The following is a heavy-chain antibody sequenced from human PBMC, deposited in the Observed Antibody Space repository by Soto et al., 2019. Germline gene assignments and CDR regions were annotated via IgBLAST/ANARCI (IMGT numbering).Heavy chain of an antibody. CDR1: GFTFSYYT. V-gene: IGHV3-21*01. CDR2: IISSDYI. Sequence: GGSLRLSCAASGFTFSYYTMNWVRQAPGKGLEWVSSIISSDYIYYADSVKGRFTISRDNAKNSVYLQMDCLRAEDTAVYYCARDRESLSYWGQGTLVTVSS. CDR3: ARDRESLSY. J-gene: IGHJ4*02.